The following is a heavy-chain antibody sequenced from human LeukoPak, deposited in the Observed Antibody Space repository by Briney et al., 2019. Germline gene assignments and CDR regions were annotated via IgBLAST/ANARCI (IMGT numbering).Heavy chain of an antibody. Sequence: GGSLRRSSAAYTFTVSYYWMSRVPQAQGKGLVWVSSISSGGIYVYYIDSVKGRFTMSRANAKNSLDLGMLSLGAEATAYYYCAGERSNFGFYYFDFYGQGALVTVSS. V-gene: IGHV3-21*01. CDR2: ISSGGIYV. CDR1: TFTVSYYW. J-gene: IGHJ4*02. CDR3: AGERSNFGFYYFDF. D-gene: IGHD3-10*01.